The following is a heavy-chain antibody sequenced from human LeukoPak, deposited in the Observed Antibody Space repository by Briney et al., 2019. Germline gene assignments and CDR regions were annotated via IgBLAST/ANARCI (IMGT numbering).Heavy chain of an antibody. D-gene: IGHD3-22*01. V-gene: IGHV4-34*01. Sequence: SETLSLTCAVYGGSFSGYYWSWIRQPPGKGPEWIGEINHSGSTNYNPSLKSRVTISVDTSKNQFSLKLSSVTAADTAVYYCARGGLYYYDSSFDYWGQGTLVTVSS. CDR1: GGSFSGYY. CDR2: INHSGST. CDR3: ARGGLYYYDSSFDY. J-gene: IGHJ4*02.